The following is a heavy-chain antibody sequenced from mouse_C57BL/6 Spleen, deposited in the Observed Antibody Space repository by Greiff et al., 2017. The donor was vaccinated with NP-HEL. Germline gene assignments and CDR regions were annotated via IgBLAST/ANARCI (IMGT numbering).Heavy chain of an antibody. J-gene: IGHJ1*03. CDR1: GYSITSGYD. Sequence: EVMLVESGPGMVKPSQSLSLTCTVTGYSITSGYDWHWIRHFPGNKLEWMGDISYSGSTNYNPSLKSRISITHDTSKNHFFLKLNSVTTEDTATYYCARGGGGYFDVWGTGTTVTVSS. CDR3: ARGGGGYFDV. V-gene: IGHV3-1*01. CDR2: ISYSGST.